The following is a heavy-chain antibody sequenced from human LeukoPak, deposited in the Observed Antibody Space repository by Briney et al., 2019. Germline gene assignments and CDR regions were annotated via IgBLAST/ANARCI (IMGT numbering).Heavy chain of an antibody. Sequence: GGSLRLSCAASGFTFGNAWMTWVRQAPGKGLEWVGRIKSKTDGCTTDYAAPVKGRFTISRDDSKNTLYLQMNSLKTEDTAVYYCTTDGFSCSGGSCLPFDIWGQGTMVTVSS. D-gene: IGHD2-15*01. CDR1: GFTFGNAW. CDR3: TTDGFSCSGGSCLPFDI. V-gene: IGHV3-15*01. CDR2: IKSKTDGCTT. J-gene: IGHJ3*02.